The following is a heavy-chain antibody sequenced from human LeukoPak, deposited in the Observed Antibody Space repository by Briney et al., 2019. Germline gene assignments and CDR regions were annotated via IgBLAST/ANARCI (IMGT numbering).Heavy chain of an antibody. CDR3: ARAYLDIAVVPAVMLVG. V-gene: IGHV4-4*02. J-gene: IGHJ4*02. Sequence: SGTLSLTCAVSGGSISSSNWWSWVRQPPGKGLEWIGEIYHSGSTNYNPSLKSRVTISVDKSKNQFSLKLSSVTAADTAVYYCARAYLDIAVVPAVMLVGWGQGTLVTVSS. D-gene: IGHD2-2*01. CDR1: GGSISSSNW. CDR2: IYHSGST.